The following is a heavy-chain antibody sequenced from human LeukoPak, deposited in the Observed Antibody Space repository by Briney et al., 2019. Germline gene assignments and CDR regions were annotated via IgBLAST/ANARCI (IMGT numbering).Heavy chain of an antibody. V-gene: IGHV4-4*09. CDR3: ARQTGYYDILTGYNAPPGYYFDY. CDR1: GGSISSYY. CDR2: IYTSGST. J-gene: IGHJ4*02. D-gene: IGHD3-9*01. Sequence: PSETLSLTCTVSGGSISSYYWSWIRQPPGKGLEWIGYIYTSGSTNYNPSLKSRVTISVDTSKNQFSLKLSSVTAADTAVYYCARQTGYYDILTGYNAPPGYYFDYWGQETLVTVSS.